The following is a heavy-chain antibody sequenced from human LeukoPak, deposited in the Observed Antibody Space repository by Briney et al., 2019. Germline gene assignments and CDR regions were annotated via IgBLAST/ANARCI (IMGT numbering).Heavy chain of an antibody. CDR1: GYSFTGYY. J-gene: IGHJ4*02. Sequence: AASVKVSCKASGYSFTGYYIHWVRQAPGQGLEWMGWINPIGGGTNYAQKFQGRVTMTRDTSITTAYMEMSSLRSDDTAVYYCARGNGRGYPVYFAYWGQGTLVTVSS. CDR3: ARGNGRGYPVYFAY. V-gene: IGHV1-2*02. D-gene: IGHD3-22*01. CDR2: INPIGGGT.